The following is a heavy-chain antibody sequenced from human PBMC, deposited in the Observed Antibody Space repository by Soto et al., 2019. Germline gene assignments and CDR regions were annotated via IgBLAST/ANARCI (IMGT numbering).Heavy chain of an antibody. D-gene: IGHD3-10*01. V-gene: IGHV3-66*01. CDR1: GFTVGNNS. CDR2: IHRGGST. J-gene: IGHJ4*02. CDR3: ARSANTYGSPFDY. Sequence: EVHLVESGGSLVQPGGSLRLSCAASGFTVGNNSMSWVRQAPGKGLEWVSIIHRGGSTSYADSVKGRFTISRDSSKNILYLQINGLTADDTAVYYCARSANTYGSPFDYWGQGALVTVSS.